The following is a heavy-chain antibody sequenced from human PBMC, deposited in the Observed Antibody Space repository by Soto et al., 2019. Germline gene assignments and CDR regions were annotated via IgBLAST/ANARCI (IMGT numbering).Heavy chain of an antibody. D-gene: IGHD3-10*01. CDR3: ARVVPIPFWFDP. CDR1: GGSISSYY. J-gene: IGHJ5*02. V-gene: IGHV4-59*01. CDR2: IYYSGST. Sequence: NPSETLSLTCTVSGGSISSYYWSWIRRPPGKGLEWIGYIYYSGSTNYNPSLKSRVTISVDTSKNQFSLKLSSVTAADTAVYYCARVVPIPFWFDPWGQGTLVTVSS.